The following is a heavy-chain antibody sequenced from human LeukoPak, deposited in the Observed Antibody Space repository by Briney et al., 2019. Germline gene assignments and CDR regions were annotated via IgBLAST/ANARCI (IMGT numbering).Heavy chain of an antibody. J-gene: IGHJ4*02. V-gene: IGHV4-4*02. CDR2: ISQSETT. Sequence: PSGTLSLTCAVSGGSISSSNWWSWVRQPPGKGLEWIGEISQSETTNYNPSLKSRVTISVDKSKNQLSLKLPSVTAADTAVYYCAREGYSFVPGGYWGQGTLVTVSS. D-gene: IGHD5-18*01. CDR3: AREGYSFVPGGY. CDR1: GGSISSSNW.